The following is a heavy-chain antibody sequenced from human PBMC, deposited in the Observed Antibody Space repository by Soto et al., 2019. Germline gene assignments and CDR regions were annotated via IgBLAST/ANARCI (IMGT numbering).Heavy chain of an antibody. J-gene: IGHJ6*03. CDR3: ARTRVVPAPDRVSSYYYMDV. Sequence: PGGSLRLSCAASGFTFRTYSMNWVRQAPGKGLEWLSYISPGSTTIYYADSVKGRFTISRDNAMNSLYLQMVSLRAEDTAVYYCARTRVVPAPDRVSSYYYMDVWGKGTTVTVSS. CDR1: GFTFRTYS. V-gene: IGHV3-48*01. CDR2: ISPGSTTI. D-gene: IGHD2-15*01.